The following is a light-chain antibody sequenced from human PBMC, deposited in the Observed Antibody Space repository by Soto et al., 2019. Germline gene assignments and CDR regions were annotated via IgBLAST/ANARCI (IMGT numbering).Light chain of an antibody. CDR3: QQYNSYSWT. CDR1: QSISSW. Sequence: DIQMTQSPSTLSASVGDRVTITCRASQSISSWLAWYQQKPGKAPKLLLYDASSLESGVPSRFSGSRSGTEFTLTISSLQPDDFATYYCQQYNSYSWTFGQGTKVAI. CDR2: DAS. J-gene: IGKJ1*01. V-gene: IGKV1-5*01.